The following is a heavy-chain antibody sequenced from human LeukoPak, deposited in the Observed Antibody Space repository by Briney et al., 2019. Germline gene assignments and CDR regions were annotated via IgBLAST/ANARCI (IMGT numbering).Heavy chain of an antibody. CDR1: GFSFNDYI. CDR2: IQYDGSNK. D-gene: IGHD6-19*01. V-gene: IGHV3-30*04. CDR3: AKDHLPGIVVADRDY. J-gene: IGHJ4*02. Sequence: PPGRSLRLSCQASGFSFNDYIMSWVRQAPGKGLEWVSFIQYDGSNKYYADSVKGRFTISRDNSKNTLYLQITSLRAEDTGVYYCAKDHLPGIVVADRDYWGQGTLVTVSS.